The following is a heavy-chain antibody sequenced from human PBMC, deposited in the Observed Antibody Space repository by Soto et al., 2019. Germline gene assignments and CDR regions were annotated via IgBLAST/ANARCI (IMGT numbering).Heavy chain of an antibody. D-gene: IGHD3-3*01. CDR2: INHSGTT. CDR1: GGSFNSYY. CDR3: ATGAYYDFWTGSYSYYMDV. Sequence: SETLSLTCAVYGGSFNSYYWTWIRQPPGKGLEWIGEINHSGTTNYDPSLKSRVTMSVDTYKKQFSLKVSSVTAADTAVYYCATGAYYDFWTGSYSYYMDVWGKGTTVTVSS. J-gene: IGHJ6*03. V-gene: IGHV4-34*01.